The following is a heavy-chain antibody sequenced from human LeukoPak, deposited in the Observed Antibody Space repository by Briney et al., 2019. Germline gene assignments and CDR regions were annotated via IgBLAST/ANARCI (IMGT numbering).Heavy chain of an antibody. D-gene: IGHD3-16*01. Sequence: PGGSLRLSCAASGFTLSTYAMNWVRQAPGKGLEWVSGISASGGGKFYADSVKGRFTISRDKSKSTVSLQMNSLRAEDAAVYYCAKDNADYPIHYFDSWGQGILVTVSS. CDR2: ISASGGGK. J-gene: IGHJ4*02. CDR3: AKDNADYPIHYFDS. CDR1: GFTLSTYA. V-gene: IGHV3-23*01.